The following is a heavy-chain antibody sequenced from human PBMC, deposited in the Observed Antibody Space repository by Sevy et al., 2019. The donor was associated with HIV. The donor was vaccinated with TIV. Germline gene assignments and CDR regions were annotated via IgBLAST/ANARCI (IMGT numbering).Heavy chain of an antibody. V-gene: IGHV4-59*01. CDR3: ARYYAYYYYMDV. J-gene: IGHJ6*03. CDR2: IYYSGST. CDR1: GGSISGYY. Sequence: SETLSLTCTVSGGSISGYYWSWIRQPPGKGLEWIGYIYYSGSTNYNPSLKSRVTISVDTSKNQFSLKLGSVTAADTAVYYCARYYAYYYYMDVWGKGTTVTVSS. D-gene: IGHD3-10*01.